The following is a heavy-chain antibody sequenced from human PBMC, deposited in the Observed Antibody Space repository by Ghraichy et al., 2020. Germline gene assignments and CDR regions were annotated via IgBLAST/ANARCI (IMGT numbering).Heavy chain of an antibody. CDR1: GVSVSSISYY. Sequence: SETLSLTCTVSGVSVSSISYYWTWIRQPPRKGLEWIGYVYSSGTINYNPSLKSRVTISLDTSKKQFSLELKSVTAADTAVYYCARDRVLAAGGTFGMDVWGQGAAVTVSS. CDR2: VYSSGTI. V-gene: IGHV4-61*01. CDR3: ARDRVLAAGGTFGMDV. J-gene: IGHJ6*02. D-gene: IGHD6-13*01.